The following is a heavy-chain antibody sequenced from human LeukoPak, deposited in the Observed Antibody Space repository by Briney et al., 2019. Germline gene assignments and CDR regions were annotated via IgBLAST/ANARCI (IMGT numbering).Heavy chain of an antibody. CDR3: ARVRMYYDILTGYYIWFDY. V-gene: IGHV4-59*01. CDR2: IYYSGST. Sequence: SGTFAGTPSLSGGVISNYVWSWIRQPPGKELEWIGYIYYSGSTNYNPPLKSRVTISVDTSKNQFSLKLSSVTAADTAVYYCARVRMYYDILTGYYIWFDYWGEGTLVTVSS. D-gene: IGHD3-9*01. CDR1: GGVISNYV. J-gene: IGHJ4*02.